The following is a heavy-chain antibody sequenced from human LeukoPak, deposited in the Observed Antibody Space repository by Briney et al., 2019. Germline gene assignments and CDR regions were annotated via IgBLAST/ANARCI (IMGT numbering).Heavy chain of an antibody. CDR2: VYPGDSDT. J-gene: IGHJ4*02. CDR1: GYSFISNW. V-gene: IGHV5-51*07. CDR3: VRQGSGRWLNFDY. D-gene: IGHD6-19*01. Sequence: GESLKISCKGSGYSFISNWIGWVHQMPGKGLEWMGFVYPGDSDTKYSASFQGQVTISADKSIRTAYLQWSSLKPSDTGIYYCVRQGSGRWLNFDYWGQGSLVTVSS.